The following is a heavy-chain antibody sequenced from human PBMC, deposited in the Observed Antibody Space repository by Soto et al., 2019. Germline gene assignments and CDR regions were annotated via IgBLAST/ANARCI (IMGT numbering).Heavy chain of an antibody. Sequence: PGESLKISCKGSEYSFTSYWISWVRQMPGKGLEWMGRIDPSDSYTNYSPSFQGHVTISADKSISTAYLQWSSLKASDTAMYYCARRGADGYNDFDYWGQGTLVTVSS. V-gene: IGHV5-10-1*01. J-gene: IGHJ4*02. CDR2: IDPSDSYT. CDR3: ARRGADGYNDFDY. D-gene: IGHD3-10*01. CDR1: EYSFTSYW.